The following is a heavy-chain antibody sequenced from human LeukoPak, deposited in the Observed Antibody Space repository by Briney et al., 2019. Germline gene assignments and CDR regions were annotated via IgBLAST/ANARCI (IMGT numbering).Heavy chain of an antibody. V-gene: IGHV1-2*02. CDR1: GYTFTGYY. CDR2: DDSYSGGT. J-gene: IGHJ4*02. Sequence: GASVKVSCKASGYTFTGYYIHWVRQAPGQGLEWMGWDDSYSGGTRYAEKFQGRVTMTRDTSISTVYMELSGLKSDDTAVYYCTRDHWGENYWGQGTLVTVSS. D-gene: IGHD3-10*01. CDR3: TRDHWGENY.